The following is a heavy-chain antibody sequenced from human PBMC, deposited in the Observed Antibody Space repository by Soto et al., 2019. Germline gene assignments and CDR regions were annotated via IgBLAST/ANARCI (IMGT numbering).Heavy chain of an antibody. CDR2: ISYDGSNK. CDR1: GFTFCSYA. J-gene: IGHJ6*02. CDR3: ARHSYGDYGDYYYGMDV. V-gene: IGHV3-30-3*01. Sequence: GGSLRLSCAASGFTFCSYAMHWVRQAPGKRLERVAVISYDGSNKYYADSVKGRFTISRDNSKNTLYLQMNSLRAEDTAVYYCARHSYGDYGDYYYGMDVWGQGTTVTVSS. D-gene: IGHD4-17*01.